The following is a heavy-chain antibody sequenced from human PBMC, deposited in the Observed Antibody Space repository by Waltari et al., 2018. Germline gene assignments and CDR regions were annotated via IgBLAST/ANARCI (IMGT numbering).Heavy chain of an antibody. V-gene: IGHV3-48*04. CDR2: ISSSSSTI. D-gene: IGHD3-22*01. CDR3: ARGAMIVTWYFDL. CDR1: GFTFSSYS. J-gene: IGHJ2*01. Sequence: EVQLVESGGGLVQPGGSLRLSCAASGFTFSSYSMNWVRPAPGKGLEWVSYISSSSSTIYYADSVKGRFTISRDNAKNSLYLQMNSLRAEDTAVYYCARGAMIVTWYFDLWGRGTLVTVSS.